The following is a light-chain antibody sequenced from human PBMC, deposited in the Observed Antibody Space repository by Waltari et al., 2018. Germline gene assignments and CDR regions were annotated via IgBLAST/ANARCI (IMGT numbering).Light chain of an antibody. Sequence: DIQMTQSPSSLSASVGDRVTITCRASQTIRTYLSWHQQKPGKAPNLLIYDASTLQSGAPSRFSAYGSGTDFTLTINSLQPEDFATYYCQQTYSTPYTFGQGTKLDIK. V-gene: IGKV1-39*01. CDR3: QQTYSTPYT. J-gene: IGKJ2*01. CDR2: DAS. CDR1: QTIRTY.